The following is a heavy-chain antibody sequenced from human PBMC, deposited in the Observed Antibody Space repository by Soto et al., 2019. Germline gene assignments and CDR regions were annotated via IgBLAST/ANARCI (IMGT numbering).Heavy chain of an antibody. CDR2: INKDGSSK. D-gene: IGHD5-12*01. CDR1: GFTFSSHW. Sequence: GGSLRLSCAASGFTFSSHWMNWVRQAPGKGLEWVANINKDGSSKDYVDSVKGRFTISRDNAKNSVYLQMNGLRAEDTAVYYCARGLVAAVGIDYCGQGTLVTVSS. CDR3: ARGLVAAVGIDY. V-gene: IGHV3-7*04. J-gene: IGHJ4*02.